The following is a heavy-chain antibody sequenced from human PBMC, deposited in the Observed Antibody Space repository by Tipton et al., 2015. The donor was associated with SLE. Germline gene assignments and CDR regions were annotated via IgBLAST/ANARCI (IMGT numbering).Heavy chain of an antibody. CDR2: IRYDGSNK. D-gene: IGHD2-2*01. J-gene: IGHJ6*02. Sequence: SLRLSCAASGFTFSSYGMHWVRQAPGKGLEWVAFIRYDGSNKYYADSVKGRFTISRDNSKNTLYLQMNSLRAEDTAVYYCAKVVPAASPARLFYGMDVWGQGTTVTVSS. CDR1: GFTFSSYG. V-gene: IGHV3-30*02. CDR3: AKVVPAASPARLFYGMDV.